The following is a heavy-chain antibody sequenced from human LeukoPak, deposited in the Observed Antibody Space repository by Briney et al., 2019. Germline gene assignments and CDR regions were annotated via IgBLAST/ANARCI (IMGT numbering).Heavy chain of an antibody. CDR3: ARDSLLSSSWPNDAFDI. CDR1: GFTFSSYS. Sequence: GGSLRLSCAASGFTFSSYSMNWVRQAPGKGLEWVSSISSSSSYIYYADSVKGRFTISRDNAKNSLYLQMNSLRAEDTAVYYCARDSLLSSSWPNDAFDIWGQGTMVTVSS. D-gene: IGHD6-13*01. J-gene: IGHJ3*02. CDR2: ISSSSSYI. V-gene: IGHV3-21*01.